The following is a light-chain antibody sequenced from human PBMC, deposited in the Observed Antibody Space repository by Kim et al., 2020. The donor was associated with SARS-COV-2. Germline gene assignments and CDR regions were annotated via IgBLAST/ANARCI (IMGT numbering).Light chain of an antibody. CDR1: TGAVTSGQH. J-gene: IGLJ2*01. Sequence: PEGTVTLSCHSSTGAVTSGQHHYWFQQKPGQAPRTLIYDTNNKHSWTPARLSGSLLGGKAALTLSGALPEDESEYYCLLYYKGYRIFGGGTQLTVL. CDR3: LLYYKGYRI. V-gene: IGLV7-46*01. CDR2: DTN.